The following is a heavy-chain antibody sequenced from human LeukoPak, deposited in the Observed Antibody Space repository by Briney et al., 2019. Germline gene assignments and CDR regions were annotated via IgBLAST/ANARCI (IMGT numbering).Heavy chain of an antibody. D-gene: IGHD2-2*01. CDR1: GFTSDDYT. CDR3: ARGIVVVPAESYYYMDV. Sequence: GGSLRLSCAASGFTSDDYTMHWVRQAPGEGLEWVSLISWDGGSTYYADSVKGRFTISRDNSKNSLYLQMNSLRAEDTALYYCARGIVVVPAESYYYMDVWGKGTTVTVSS. V-gene: IGHV3-43*01. J-gene: IGHJ6*03. CDR2: ISWDGGST.